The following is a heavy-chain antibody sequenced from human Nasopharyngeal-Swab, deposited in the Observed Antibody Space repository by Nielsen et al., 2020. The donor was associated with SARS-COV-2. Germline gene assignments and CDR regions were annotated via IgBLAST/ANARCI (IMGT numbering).Heavy chain of an antibody. V-gene: IGHV3-33*01. CDR3: ARLVADSSGWGFDY. J-gene: IGHJ4*02. CDR2: IWYDGSNK. CDR1: GFTFSSYG. Sequence: GESLKISCAASGFTFSSYGMHWVRQAPGKGLEWVAVIWYDGSNKNYADSVKGRFTISRDNSKNTLYLQMNSLRAEDTAVYYCARLVADSSGWGFDYWGQGTLVTVSS. D-gene: IGHD6-19*01.